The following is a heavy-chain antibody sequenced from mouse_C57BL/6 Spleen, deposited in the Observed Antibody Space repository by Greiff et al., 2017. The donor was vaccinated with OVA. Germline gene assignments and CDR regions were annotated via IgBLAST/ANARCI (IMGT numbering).Heavy chain of an antibody. CDR1: GFTFSSYG. J-gene: IGHJ1*03. Sequence: VQLKQSGGDLVKPGGSLKLSCAASGFTFSSYGMSWVRQTPDKRLEWVATISSGGSYTYYPDSVKGRFTISRDNAKNTLYLQMSSLKSEDTAMYYCAREGSYSNYVRYCEVWGTGTTVTVSS. CDR2: ISSGGSYT. CDR3: AREGSYSNYVRYCEV. D-gene: IGHD2-5*01. V-gene: IGHV5-6*01.